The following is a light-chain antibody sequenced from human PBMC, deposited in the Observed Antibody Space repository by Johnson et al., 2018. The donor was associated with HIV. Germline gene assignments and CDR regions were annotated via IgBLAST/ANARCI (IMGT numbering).Light chain of an antibody. J-gene: IGLJ1*01. V-gene: IGLV1-51*01. CDR3: GTWVGSLSACV. CDR1: SSNIGNNY. CDR2: DNN. Sequence: QSVLTQPPSVSAAPGQKVTISCSGSSSNIGNNYVSWYQHLPGTAPKLLIYDNNKRPSGIPARFSGSKSGTSATLGITGLQTGDEADYYCGTWVGSLSACVFGTGTKVTGL.